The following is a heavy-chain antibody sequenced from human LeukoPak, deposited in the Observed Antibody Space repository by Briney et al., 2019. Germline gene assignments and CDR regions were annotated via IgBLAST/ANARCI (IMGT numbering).Heavy chain of an antibody. Sequence: PGGSLRLSCAASGFTFDDYAMHWVRQAPGKGLEWVSLISWVGGNTYYADSVKGRFTISRDNSKNSLYLQMNSLRAEDTAFCYCAKGSRLDGYFSDSPNYYRDYFDYWGPGTLVTVSS. D-gene: IGHD3-22*01. J-gene: IGHJ4*02. CDR2: ISWVGGNT. CDR3: AKGSRLDGYFSDSPNYYRDYFDY. CDR1: GFTFDDYA. V-gene: IGHV3-43D*03.